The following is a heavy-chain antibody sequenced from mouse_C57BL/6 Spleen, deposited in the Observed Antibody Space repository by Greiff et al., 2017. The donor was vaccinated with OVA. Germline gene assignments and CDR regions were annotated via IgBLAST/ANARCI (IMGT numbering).Heavy chain of an antibody. J-gene: IGHJ2*01. CDR1: GYSFTSYY. D-gene: IGHD1-1*01. CDR3: ARRGLANGGYFDY. Sequence: QVQLKESGPELVKPGASVKISCKASGYSFTSYYIHWVKQRPGQGLEWIGWIYPGSGNTKYNEKFKGKATLTADTSSSTAYMQLSSLTSEDSAVYYCARRGLANGGYFDYWGQGTTLTVSS. CDR2: IYPGSGNT. V-gene: IGHV1-66*01.